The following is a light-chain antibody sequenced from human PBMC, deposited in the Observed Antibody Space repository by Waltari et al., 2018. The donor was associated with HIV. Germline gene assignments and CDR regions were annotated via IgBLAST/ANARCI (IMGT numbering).Light chain of an antibody. CDR1: QSVLYSSTNRDY. Sequence: DIVMTQTPNSLAVSLGERATLNCKSSQSVLYSSTNRDYLAWYQQRPGQPPKLLIYGASTREYGVPDRFSGSGSGTDFNLTISSLRAEDVAVYYCQQVYGAVYTFGQGTRLEIK. J-gene: IGKJ2*01. V-gene: IGKV4-1*01. CDR3: QQVYGAVYT. CDR2: GAS.